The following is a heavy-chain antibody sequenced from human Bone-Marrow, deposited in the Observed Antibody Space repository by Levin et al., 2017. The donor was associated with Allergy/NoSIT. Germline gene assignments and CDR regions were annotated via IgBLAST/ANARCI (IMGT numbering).Heavy chain of an antibody. J-gene: IGHJ4*02. CDR3: AWESGDRTLFDY. Sequence: VASVKVSCKASGGTFSSYAISWVRQAPGQGLEWMGGIIPIFGTANYAQKFQGRVTITADKSTSTAYMELSSLRSEDTAVYYCAWESGDRTLFDYWGQGTLVTVSS. D-gene: IGHD7-27*01. CDR1: GGTFSSYA. V-gene: IGHV1-69*06. CDR2: IIPIFGTA.